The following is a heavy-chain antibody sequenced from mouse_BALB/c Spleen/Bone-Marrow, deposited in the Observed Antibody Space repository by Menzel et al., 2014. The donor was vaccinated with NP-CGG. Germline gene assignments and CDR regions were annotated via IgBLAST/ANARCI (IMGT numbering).Heavy chain of an antibody. CDR1: GFNIKDYY. J-gene: IGHJ2*01. CDR2: IDPENGNI. CDR3: ARSPRNYFDY. V-gene: IGHV14-1*02. Sequence: EVQLQQSGAELVRPGALVMLSCKASGFNIKDYYMYWVKQRPEQSLEWIGWIDPENGNIIYDPKFQGKASITADTSSNTAYLQRSRRTSEDAAVYFCARSPRNYFDYWGQGCTLAVSS.